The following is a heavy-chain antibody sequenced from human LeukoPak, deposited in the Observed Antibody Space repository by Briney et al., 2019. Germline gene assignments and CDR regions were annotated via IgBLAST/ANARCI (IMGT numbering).Heavy chain of an antibody. V-gene: IGHV3-23*01. CDR3: AKDPGYSSSWSKV. Sequence: PGGTLRLYCAASGFTFSCYAMSWVRQAQGQGLEWVPDLSGSGGSTSYTDSGKGRFTISRDNSKNTLYLQMNSLRDEDTAVYYCAKDPGYSSSWSKVWGQGTLVTVSS. J-gene: IGHJ4*02. CDR1: GFTFSCYA. CDR2: LSGSGGST. D-gene: IGHD6-13*01.